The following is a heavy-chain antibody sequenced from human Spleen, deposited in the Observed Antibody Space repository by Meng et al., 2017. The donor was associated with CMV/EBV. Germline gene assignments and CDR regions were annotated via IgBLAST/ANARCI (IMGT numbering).Heavy chain of an antibody. CDR1: SFAFTISA. D-gene: IGHD3-3*01. J-gene: IGHJ5*02. CDR2: ISGTGGST. V-gene: IGHV3-23*01. Sequence: LSCAASSFAFTISAMSWVRQAPGKGLEWVSSISGTGGSTYYGDSVKGRFSISRDNSQNTLYLQMNSLRAEDTAIYYCVKWRSEFDLWGQGTLVTVSS. CDR3: VKWRSEFDL.